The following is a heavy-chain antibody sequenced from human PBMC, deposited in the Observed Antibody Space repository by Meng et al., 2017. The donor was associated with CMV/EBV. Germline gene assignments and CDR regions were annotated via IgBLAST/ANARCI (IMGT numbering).Heavy chain of an antibody. D-gene: IGHD2-2*01. J-gene: IGHJ4*02. CDR3: TRAKVVVPAANYKEYYFDY. V-gene: IGHV3-49*04. CDR2: IRSKAYGGTT. CDR1: GFTFGDYA. Sequence: GESLKISCTASGFTFGDYAMSWVRQAPGKGLEWVGFIRSKAYGGTTEYAASVKGRFTISRDDPKSIAYLQMNSLKTEDTAVYYCTRAKVVVPAANYKEYYFDYWGQGTLVTVSS.